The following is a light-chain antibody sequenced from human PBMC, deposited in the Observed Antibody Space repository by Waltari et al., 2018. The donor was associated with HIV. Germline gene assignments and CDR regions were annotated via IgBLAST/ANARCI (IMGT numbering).Light chain of an antibody. Sequence: QSALTQPASVSGSPGQSITISCTGTSSNVGSADLVSWYQQHPGEAPKLIIYEVTKRSSWVSNRFSGSKSGNTASLTISGLQAEDEADYYCCSCPRSGIRYVFGTGTKVTVL. J-gene: IGLJ1*01. V-gene: IGLV2-23*02. CDR3: CSCPRSGIRYV. CDR1: SSNVGSADL. CDR2: EVT.